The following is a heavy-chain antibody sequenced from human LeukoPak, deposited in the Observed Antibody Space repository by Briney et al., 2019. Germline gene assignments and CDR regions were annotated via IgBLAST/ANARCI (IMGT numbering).Heavy chain of an antibody. CDR2: IIPIFGTA. D-gene: IGHD3-3*01. V-gene: IGHV1-69*06. CDR1: GYTFTPYG. Sequence: ASVKVSCKASGYTFTPYGMNWVRQAPGQGLEWMGGIIPIFGTANYAQKFQGRVTITADKSTSTAYMELSSLRSEDTAVYYCARESAGDFWSGYLYWFDPWGQGTLVTVSS. J-gene: IGHJ5*02. CDR3: ARESAGDFWSGYLYWFDP.